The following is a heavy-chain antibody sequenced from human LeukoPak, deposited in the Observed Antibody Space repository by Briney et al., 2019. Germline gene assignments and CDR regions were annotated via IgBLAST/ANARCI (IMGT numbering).Heavy chain of an antibody. CDR2: IYYSGST. CDR1: GGSISSSSYY. Sequence: SETLSLTCTVSGGSISSSSYYWGWIRQPPGKGLEWIGSIYYSGSTNYNPSLKSRVTISVDTSKNQFSLKLSSVTAADTAVYYCASGALRHSSGWYFFGGWFDPWGQGTLVTVSS. CDR3: ASGALRHSSGWYFFGGWFDP. V-gene: IGHV4-39*07. D-gene: IGHD6-19*01. J-gene: IGHJ5*02.